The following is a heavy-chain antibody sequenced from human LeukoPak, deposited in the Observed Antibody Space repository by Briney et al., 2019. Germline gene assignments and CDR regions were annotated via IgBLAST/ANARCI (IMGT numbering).Heavy chain of an antibody. CDR2: IWYDGSNK. V-gene: IGHV3-33*01. D-gene: IGHD1-26*01. J-gene: IGHJ4*02. Sequence: PGGSLRLSCAASGFTFNNYGMHWVRQAPGKGLDWVAVIWYDGSNKYYADSVKCRFTISRDNSKNTLYLQMNSLRAEDTAVYYCARALAYSGSYYGMDYWGQGTLVTVSS. CDR3: ARALAYSGSYYGMDY. CDR1: GFTFNNYG.